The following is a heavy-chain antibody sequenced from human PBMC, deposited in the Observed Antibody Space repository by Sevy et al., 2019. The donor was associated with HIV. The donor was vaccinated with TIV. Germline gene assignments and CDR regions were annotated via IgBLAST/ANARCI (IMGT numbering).Heavy chain of an antibody. Sequence: ASVKVSCKASGDTFSTYGLSWVRQAPGQGLEWMGGIIPIFGTPNYAQKFQGTVTITADESASTAYMELSSLRSEDTALYYCAREGAVATTGDHDAFDIWGHGTLVTVSS. CDR1: GDTFSTYG. CDR3: AREGAVATTGDHDAFDI. V-gene: IGHV1-69*13. D-gene: IGHD7-27*01. J-gene: IGHJ3*02. CDR2: IIPIFGTP.